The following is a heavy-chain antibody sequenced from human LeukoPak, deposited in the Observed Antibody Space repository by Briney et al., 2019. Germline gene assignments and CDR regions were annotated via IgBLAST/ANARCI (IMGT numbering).Heavy chain of an antibody. CDR1: GFTFSSYS. CDR3: ARDDCSSTSCYLDV. V-gene: IGHV3-48*01. Sequence: GGSLRLSCAASGFTFSSYSMNWVRQAPGKGLEWVSYISLSSSSSTIYYADSVKGRFTISRDNAKNSLYLQMNSLRAEDTAVYYCARDDCSSTSCYLDVWGKGTTVTVSS. CDR2: ISLSSSSSTI. D-gene: IGHD2-2*01. J-gene: IGHJ6*04.